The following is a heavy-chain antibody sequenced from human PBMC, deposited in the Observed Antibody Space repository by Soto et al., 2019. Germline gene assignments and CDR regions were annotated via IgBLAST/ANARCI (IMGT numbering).Heavy chain of an antibody. Sequence: EVQLVESGGGLVKPGGSLRLSCAASGFTFSSYSMNWVRQAPGKGLELVSSISSSSSYIYYSDSVKGRFTISRDNAKNSLYLQMNSLRAEDTAVYYGARDWYYYDSSGYPCFDRWGRVTLVTVSS. CDR2: ISSSSSYI. D-gene: IGHD3-22*01. V-gene: IGHV3-21*01. J-gene: IGHJ2*01. CDR3: ARDWYYYDSSGYPCFDR. CDR1: GFTFSSYS.